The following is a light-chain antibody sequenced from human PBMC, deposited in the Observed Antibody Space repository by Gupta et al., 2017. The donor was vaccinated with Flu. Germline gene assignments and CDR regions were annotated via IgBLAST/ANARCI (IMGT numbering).Light chain of an antibody. CDR3: SSDTNTNTLVV. Sequence: QSALTQPASVSGPPGHSITISCTGTSSDIGTYKYVSWYQQHPGKAPQLMIFEVSNRPSGVSNRFSGSKSGNPASVTISGLQAEDEADYYCSSDTNTNTLVVFGGGTKLTVL. V-gene: IGLV2-14*01. J-gene: IGLJ2*01. CDR2: EVS. CDR1: SSDIGTYKY.